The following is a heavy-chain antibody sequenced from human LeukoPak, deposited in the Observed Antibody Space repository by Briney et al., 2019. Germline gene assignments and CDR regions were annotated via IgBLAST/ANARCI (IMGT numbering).Heavy chain of an antibody. CDR1: GYTFTSYG. J-gene: IGHJ5*02. CDR2: ISAYNGNT. V-gene: IGHV1-18*01. Sequence: GASVKVSCKASGYTFTSYGISWVRQAPGQGLEWMGWISAYNGNTNYAQKLQGRVTMTTDTSTSTAYMELRSLRSDDTAVYYCATVDTAMVPYYWFDPWGQGTLVTVSS. CDR3: ATVDTAMVPYYWFDP. D-gene: IGHD5-18*01.